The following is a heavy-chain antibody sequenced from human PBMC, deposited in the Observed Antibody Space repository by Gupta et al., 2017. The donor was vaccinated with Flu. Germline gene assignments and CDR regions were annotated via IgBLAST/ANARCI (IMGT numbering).Heavy chain of an antibody. V-gene: IGHV3-73*02. J-gene: IGHJ4*02. CDR3: TRXLEGLLARAYFDY. CDR2: IRSKANSDAT. Sequence: EVQLVESGGGLVQPGGSLKLSCAASGFTFSGSAMHWVRQASGKGLEWVGRIRSKANSDATAYAASVKGRFTITRDDSKNTAYLKMNSRKTEDXAGYYGTRXLEGLLARAYFDYWGQGTLVTVSS. CDR1: GFTFSGSA. D-gene: IGHD1-26*01.